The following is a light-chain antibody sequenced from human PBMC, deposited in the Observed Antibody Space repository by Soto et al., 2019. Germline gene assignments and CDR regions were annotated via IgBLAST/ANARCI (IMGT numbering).Light chain of an antibody. Sequence: EIVVTQSPATLSVSPGERATLSCRASRYVAGNLAWYQQKRGQAPRLLIYHASTRATGIPARFSGSGSGTEFTLTINSLQSEDFAVYYCQQYDTGLTFGGGTTVEI. V-gene: IGKV3-15*01. CDR1: RYVAGN. J-gene: IGKJ4*01. CDR3: QQYDTGLT. CDR2: HAS.